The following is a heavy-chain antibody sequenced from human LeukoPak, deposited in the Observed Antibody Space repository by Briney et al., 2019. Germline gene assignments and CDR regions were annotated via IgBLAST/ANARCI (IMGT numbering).Heavy chain of an antibody. CDR2: IYHSGST. CDR3: ARAVAAAAFFDY. V-gene: IGHV4-30-2*01. D-gene: IGHD6-13*01. J-gene: IGHJ4*02. Sequence: PSETLSLTCTVSGGSISSSSYYWSWIRQPPGKGLEWIGYIYHSGSTYYNPSLKSRVTISVDRSKNQFSLKLSSVTAADTAVYYCARAVAAAAFFDYWGQGTLVTVSS. CDR1: GGSISSSSYY.